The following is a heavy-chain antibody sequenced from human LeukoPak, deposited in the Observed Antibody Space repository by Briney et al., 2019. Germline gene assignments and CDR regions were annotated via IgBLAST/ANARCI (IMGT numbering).Heavy chain of an antibody. D-gene: IGHD3-10*01. CDR2: IYTSGST. Sequence: PSETLSLTCTVSGGSISSYYWSWIRQPAGKGLEWIGRIYTSGSTNYNPSLKSRVTISVDTSKNQFSLKLSSVTAADTAVYYYARGEYYYGSGSYFETVPTLNWFDPWGQGTLVTVSS. J-gene: IGHJ5*02. CDR3: ARGEYYYGSGSYFETVPTLNWFDP. V-gene: IGHV4-4*07. CDR1: GGSISSYY.